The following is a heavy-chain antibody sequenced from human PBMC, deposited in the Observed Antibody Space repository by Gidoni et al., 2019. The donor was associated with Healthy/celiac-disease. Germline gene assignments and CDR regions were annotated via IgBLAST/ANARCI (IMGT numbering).Heavy chain of an antibody. CDR2: ISGSGGST. J-gene: IGHJ4*02. CDR3: AKGWVSPWTAFDY. D-gene: IGHD6-13*01. Sequence: EVPLLESGGGLVQPGGSLRLSCAASGFTFSSYAMSCVRQAPGKGLEWGSAISGSGGSTYYADSVKGRFTISRDNSKNTLYLQMSSLRAEDTAVYYCAKGWVSPWTAFDYWGQGTLVTVSS. CDR1: GFTFSSYA. V-gene: IGHV3-23*01.